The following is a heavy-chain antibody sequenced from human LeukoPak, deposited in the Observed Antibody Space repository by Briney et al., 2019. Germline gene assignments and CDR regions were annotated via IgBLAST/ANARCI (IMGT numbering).Heavy chain of an antibody. CDR1: GGSISSGGYS. J-gene: IGHJ4*02. CDR2: IYHSGST. CDR3: ARDGGDILTGDYFDY. V-gene: IGHV4-30-2*01. D-gene: IGHD3-9*01. Sequence: SETLSLTCAVSGGSISSGGYSWSWIRQPPGKGLEWIGYIYHSGSTYYNPSLKSRVTIPVDRSKNQFSLKLSSVTAADTAVYYCARDGGDILTGDYFDYWGQGTLVTVSS.